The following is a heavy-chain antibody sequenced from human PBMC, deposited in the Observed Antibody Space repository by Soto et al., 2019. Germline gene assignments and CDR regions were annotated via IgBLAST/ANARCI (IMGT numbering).Heavy chain of an antibody. Sequence: QVQLVQSGAEVKKPGASVKVSCKASGYTFTSYYMHWVRQAPGQGLEWMGIINPSGGSTSYAQKFQGRVTMTRDTSTSTVYMELSSLRSEDTAVYYCASVRDGYYWRSSGMDVLGQWTTVTVSS. CDR1: GYTFTSYY. CDR3: ASVRDGYYWRSSGMDV. V-gene: IGHV1-46*01. J-gene: IGHJ6*02. CDR2: INPSGGST. D-gene: IGHD5-12*01.